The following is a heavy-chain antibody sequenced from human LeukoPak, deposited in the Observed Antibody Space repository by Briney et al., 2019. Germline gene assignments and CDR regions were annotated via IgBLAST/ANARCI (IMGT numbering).Heavy chain of an antibody. CDR2: INPNSGGT. Sequence: GASVKVSCKASGYTFTGYYMHWGRQAPGQGLEWMGRINPNSGGTNYAQKFQGRVTMTRDTSIRTAYMERSRLRSDDTAVYYCARGGTYDYVWGSYRNDIAPEAFDIWGQGTMVTVSS. CDR3: ARGGTYDYVWGSYRNDIAPEAFDI. J-gene: IGHJ3*02. D-gene: IGHD3-16*02. CDR1: GYTFTGYY. V-gene: IGHV1-2*06.